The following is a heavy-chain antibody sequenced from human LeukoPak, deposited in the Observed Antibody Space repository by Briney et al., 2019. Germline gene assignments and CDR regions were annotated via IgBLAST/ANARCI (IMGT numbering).Heavy chain of an antibody. CDR2: INHSRIT. Sequence: SETLSLTCAVYGGSFSYYYWSWIRQPPGKGLEWIGEINHSRITNYNPSLKSRVTISADTSKNQFSLKLTSVTAADTAAYYCANPARDFADSGAITWWGQGTLVTVSS. CDR3: ANPARDFADSGAITW. V-gene: IGHV4-34*01. CDR1: GGSFSYYY. D-gene: IGHD4-17*01. J-gene: IGHJ4*02.